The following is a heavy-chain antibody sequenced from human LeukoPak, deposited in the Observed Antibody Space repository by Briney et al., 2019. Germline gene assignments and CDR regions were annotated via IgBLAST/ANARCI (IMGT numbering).Heavy chain of an antibody. D-gene: IGHD4-23*01. Sequence: GGSLTHTCPATGFTHRSYEMHWVRQPPAKGLEWVSYISSRGISMYYADSVKGRYTISRDNSKNSLYLQMNSLRAEDTAVYYCATVARSTVGGYWGQGTLVTVSS. CDR3: ATVARSTVGGY. J-gene: IGHJ4*02. V-gene: IGHV3-48*03. CDR1: GFTHRSYE. CDR2: ISSRGISM.